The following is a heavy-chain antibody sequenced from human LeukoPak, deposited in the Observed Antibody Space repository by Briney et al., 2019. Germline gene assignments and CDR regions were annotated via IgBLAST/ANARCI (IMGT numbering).Heavy chain of an antibody. CDR1: GFTFSSYG. CDR2: ISYDGSNK. J-gene: IGHJ6*02. V-gene: IGHV3-30*18. Sequence: GGSLRRSCAASGFTFSSYGMHWVRQAPGKGLEGVAVISYDGSNKYYADSVKGRFTISRDNSKNTLYLQMNSLRAEDTAVYYCAKDQSPITFGGVIVHYYYYYGMDVWGQGTTVTVSS. CDR3: AKDQSPITFGGVIVHYYYYYGMDV. D-gene: IGHD3-16*02.